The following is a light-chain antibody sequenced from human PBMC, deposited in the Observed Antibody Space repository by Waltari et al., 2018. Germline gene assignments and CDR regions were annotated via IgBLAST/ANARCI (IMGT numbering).Light chain of an antibody. J-gene: IGKJ4*01. CDR3: MQALQTPLT. CDR2: LGS. Sequence: DIVMTQSPLSLPVTPGEPASISCRSSQSLLHSNGNTYLDWYLQKPGQSPRLLIYLGSNRASGVPDRFSGSESGTDFTLKISRVEAEDVGVYYCMQALQTPLTFGGGTKVEIK. CDR1: QSLLHSNGNTY. V-gene: IGKV2-28*01.